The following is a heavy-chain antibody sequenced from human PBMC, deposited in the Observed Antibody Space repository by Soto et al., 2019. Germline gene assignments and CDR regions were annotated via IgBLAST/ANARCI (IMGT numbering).Heavy chain of an antibody. CDR3: ARVRSGVGYNWFDP. V-gene: IGHV4-31*03. D-gene: IGHD3-16*01. J-gene: IGHJ5*02. CDR2: IYYSGST. CDR1: GGSISRGAYY. Sequence: QVQLQESGPGLVKPSQTLSLTCTVSGGSISRGAYYWSWIPQHPGRGLEWIGYIYYSGSTYYNPSLKSRVTISVDTSKSQFSLKLSSVTAADTAVYYCARVRSGVGYNWFDPWGQGTLVTVSS.